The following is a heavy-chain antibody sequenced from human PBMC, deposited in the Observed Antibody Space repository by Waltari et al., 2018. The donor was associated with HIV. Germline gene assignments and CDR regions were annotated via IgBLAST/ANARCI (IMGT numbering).Heavy chain of an antibody. CDR1: GFTFSTYD. J-gene: IGHJ6*02. Sequence: EVQLLESGGGFVQPGGSLRLACAASGFTFSTYDMTWVRQAPGKGLELVSLISGSGDKTYYADSVKGRFTTSRDNSENTLYLQMNSLRSEDTAIYYCVKDTALIRGVIHFYGMDVWGQGTTVTVSS. CDR3: VKDTALIRGVIHFYGMDV. CDR2: ISGSGDKT. V-gene: IGHV3-23*01. D-gene: IGHD3-10*01.